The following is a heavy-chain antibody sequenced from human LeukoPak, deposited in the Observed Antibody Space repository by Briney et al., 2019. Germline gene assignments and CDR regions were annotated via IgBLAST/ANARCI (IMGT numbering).Heavy chain of an antibody. CDR1: GGSFSGYY. CDR3: AGLRIRRGQLWSLPYFDY. D-gene: IGHD5-18*01. J-gene: IGHJ4*02. V-gene: IGHV4-34*01. Sequence: SETLSLTCAVYGGSFSGYYWSWIRQPPGKGLEWIGEINHSGSTNYNPSLKSRVTISVDTSKNQFSLKLSSVTAADTAVYYCAGLRIRRGQLWSLPYFDYWGQGTLVTVSS. CDR2: INHSGST.